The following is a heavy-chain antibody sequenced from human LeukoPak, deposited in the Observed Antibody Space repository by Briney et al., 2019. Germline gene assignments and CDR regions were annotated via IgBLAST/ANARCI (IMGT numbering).Heavy chain of an antibody. J-gene: IGHJ4*02. D-gene: IGHD5-24*01. CDR2: ISYDGSNK. Sequence: PGGSLRLSCAASGFTFSSYAMHWVRRAPGKGLEWVAVISYDGSNKYYADSVKGRFTISRDNSKNTLYLQMNSLRAEDTAVYYCARDQKETYVDYWGQGTLVTVSS. V-gene: IGHV3-30-3*01. CDR3: ARDQKETYVDY. CDR1: GFTFSSYA.